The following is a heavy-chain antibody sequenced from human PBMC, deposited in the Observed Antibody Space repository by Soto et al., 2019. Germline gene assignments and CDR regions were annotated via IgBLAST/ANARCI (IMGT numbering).Heavy chain of an antibody. J-gene: IGHJ6*02. CDR1: AGSFIGYY. V-gene: IGHV4-34*01. D-gene: IGHD1-7*01. CDR3: ARGGGKLQVVPVPSGMGV. Sequence: SETLSLTCGVYAGSFIGYYWSWIRQPPGEGLEWIGEINHSGSTNYNPSLKSRVTISVDTSKNQFSLKLSSVTAADTAVYYCARGGGKLQVVPVPSGMGVWGQGTTVTVSS. CDR2: INHSGST.